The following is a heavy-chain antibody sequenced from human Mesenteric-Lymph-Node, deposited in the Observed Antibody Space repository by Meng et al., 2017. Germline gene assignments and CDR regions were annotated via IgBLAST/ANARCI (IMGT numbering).Heavy chain of an antibody. Sequence: GESLKISCAASEFTFSSYFMSWVRQAPGKGLEWVSAISGGGGSTYHADSLKGRFTISRDNSKNTLYLQMNSLRAEDTAVYYCAKGKGAAVASTGYFDYWGQGTLVTVSS. V-gene: IGHV3-23*01. D-gene: IGHD6-19*01. CDR3: AKGKGAAVASTGYFDY. J-gene: IGHJ4*02. CDR2: ISGGGGST. CDR1: EFTFSSYF.